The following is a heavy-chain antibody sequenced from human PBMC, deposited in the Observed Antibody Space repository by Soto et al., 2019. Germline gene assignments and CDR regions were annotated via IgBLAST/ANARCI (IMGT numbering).Heavy chain of an antibody. D-gene: IGHD3-3*01. CDR2: ISGSGGST. CDR3: ATPYYDFWSGYPSLFDY. J-gene: IGHJ4*02. Sequence: GGSLRLSCAASGFTFSSYAMSWVRQAPGKGLEWVSAISGSGGSTYYADSVKGRFTISRDNSKNTLYLQMNSLRAEDTAVYYCATPYYDFWSGYPSLFDYWGQGTLVTVSS. V-gene: IGHV3-23*01. CDR1: GFTFSSYA.